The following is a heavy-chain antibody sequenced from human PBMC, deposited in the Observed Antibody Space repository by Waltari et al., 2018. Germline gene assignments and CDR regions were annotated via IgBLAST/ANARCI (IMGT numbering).Heavy chain of an antibody. V-gene: IGHV3-30-3*01. J-gene: IGHJ1*01. CDR2: ISYDGSNK. Sequence: QVQLVESGGGVVQPGRSLRLSCAASGCTLRSYAMHWFRPHPGQGLEWVAVISYDGSNKYYADSVKGRFTISRDNAKNTLYLQMNSLRAEDTAVYYCARNFVTPAIAVGAYFQHWGQGTLVTVSS. CDR1: GCTLRSYA. CDR3: ARNFVTPAIAVGAYFQH. D-gene: IGHD2-15*01.